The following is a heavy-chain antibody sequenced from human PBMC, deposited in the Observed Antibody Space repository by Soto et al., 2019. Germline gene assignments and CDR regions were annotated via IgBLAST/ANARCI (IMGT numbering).Heavy chain of an antibody. CDR2: IWYDGSNK. Sequence: QVQLVESGGGVVQPGRSLRLSCAASGFTFSSYGMHWVRQAPGKGLEWVAVIWYDGSNKFYADSVKCRFTISRDNSKNTLYLQMNSLRAEDTAVCYCARDPNGGFDYWGQGTLVTVSS. D-gene: IGHD2-8*01. J-gene: IGHJ4*02. CDR1: GFTFSSYG. V-gene: IGHV3-33*01. CDR3: ARDPNGGFDY.